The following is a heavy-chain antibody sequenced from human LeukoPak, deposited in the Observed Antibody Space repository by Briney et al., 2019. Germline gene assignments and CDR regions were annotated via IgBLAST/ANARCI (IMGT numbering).Heavy chain of an antibody. CDR1: SGSFSGYY. CDR3: ARRRQATRSGCDF. D-gene: IGHD5-12*01. Sequence: PETLSLTCAVYSGSFSGYYWTWIRQPPGKGLEWIGEINHSGSTNYNPSLKSRVTISVDTSKNQFSLKLSSVTAADTAVYYCARRRQATRSGCDFWGQGTPVTVSS. J-gene: IGHJ4*02. V-gene: IGHV4-34*01. CDR2: INHSGST.